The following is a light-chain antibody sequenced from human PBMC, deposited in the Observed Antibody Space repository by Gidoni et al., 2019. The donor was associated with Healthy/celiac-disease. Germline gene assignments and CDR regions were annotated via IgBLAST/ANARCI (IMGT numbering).Light chain of an antibody. Sequence: DIQMTQSPSSLSASVGDRVTITCRASQSISSYLNWYQQKPGKAPKLLIYAASSLQSGVPSRFSGSGSGTDFTLTISSLQPEDFATYYCQQSYRTPLTFXGXTKVXIK. V-gene: IGKV1-39*01. J-gene: IGKJ4*01. CDR2: AAS. CDR3: QQSYRTPLT. CDR1: QSISSY.